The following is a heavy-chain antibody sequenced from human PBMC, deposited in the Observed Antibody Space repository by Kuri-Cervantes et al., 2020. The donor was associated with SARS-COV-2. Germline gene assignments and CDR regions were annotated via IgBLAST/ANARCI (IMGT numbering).Heavy chain of an antibody. CDR3: AKDREVHDYGGSFDY. D-gene: IGHD4-17*01. J-gene: IGHJ4*02. CDR2: ISGNGGIR. Sequence: GGSLRLSCAASGFKFDDYGMSWVRQAPGKGLEWVSGISGNGGIRVHADSVMGRFTISRDNAKNSLYLQMNSLRVEDTALYYCAKDREVHDYGGSFDYWGQGTPVTVSS. CDR1: GFKFDDYG. V-gene: IGHV3-20*04.